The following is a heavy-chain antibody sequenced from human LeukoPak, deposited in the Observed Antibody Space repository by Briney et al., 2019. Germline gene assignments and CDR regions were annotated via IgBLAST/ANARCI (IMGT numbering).Heavy chain of an antibody. J-gene: IGHJ4*02. CDR2: ISSSSSYI. CDR1: GFTFSSYE. D-gene: IGHD6-13*01. CDR3: ARRIAAAGIDY. Sequence: PGGSLRLSCAASGFTFSSYEMNWVRQAPGKGLEWVSSISSSSSYIYYADSVKGRFTISRDNAKNSLYLQMNSLRAEDTAVYYCARRIAAAGIDYWGQGTLVTVSS. V-gene: IGHV3-21*01.